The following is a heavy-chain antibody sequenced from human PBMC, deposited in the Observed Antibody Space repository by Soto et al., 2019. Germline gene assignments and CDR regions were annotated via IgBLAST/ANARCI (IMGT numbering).Heavy chain of an antibody. V-gene: IGHV3-30*18. CDR2: ISYDGSNK. CDR3: AKAGSPAYLDY. J-gene: IGHJ4*02. Sequence: PGGSLRLSCAASGFTFSSYGMHWVRQAPGKGLEWVAVISYDGSNKYYADSVKGRFTISRDNSKNTLYLQMNSLRAEDTAVYYCAKAGSPAYLDYWGQGTLVTVSS. CDR1: GFTFSSYG. D-gene: IGHD3-10*01.